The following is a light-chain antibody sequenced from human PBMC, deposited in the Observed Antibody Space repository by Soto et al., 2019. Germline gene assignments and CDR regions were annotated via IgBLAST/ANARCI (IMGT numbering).Light chain of an antibody. J-gene: IGKJ3*01. Sequence: AIQLTQSPSSLSASVGGRVTITCRASQGIGTTLAWYQLKPGKAPKLLIYEASNLESGVPSRFSGSGSGTKFTLTISSLQTEDFATYSCQQFNSFPLTFGPGTKVDIK. V-gene: IGKV1-13*02. CDR3: QQFNSFPLT. CDR2: EAS. CDR1: QGIGTT.